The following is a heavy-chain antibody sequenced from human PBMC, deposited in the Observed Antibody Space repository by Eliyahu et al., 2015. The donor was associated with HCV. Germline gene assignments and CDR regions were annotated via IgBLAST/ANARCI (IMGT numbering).Heavy chain of an antibody. V-gene: IGHV3-23*01. CDR1: GFTFSSXA. CDR3: AKDRNTYYYDSSGGLGCYFDY. J-gene: IGHJ4*02. Sequence: EVQLLESGGGLVQPGGSLRLSCAASGFTFSSXAXSXVRQAPGKGLXWVSAISGSGGSTYYADSVKGRFTISRDNSKNTLYLQMNSLRAEDTAVYYCAKDRNTYYYDSSGGLGCYFDYWGQGTLVTASS. CDR2: ISGSGGST. D-gene: IGHD3-22*01.